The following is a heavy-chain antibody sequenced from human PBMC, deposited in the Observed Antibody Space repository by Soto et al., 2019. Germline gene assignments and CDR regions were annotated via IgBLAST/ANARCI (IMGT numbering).Heavy chain of an antibody. CDR3: ARIAIRVRHYGSGSHHCFDP. CDR2: INHSVST. D-gene: IGHD3-10*01. V-gene: IGHV4-34*01. Sequence: PEKGMKWIGEINHSVSTNYNQSLKSRVTISVDTSKTQFSLKLSSVTAADTAVYYFARIAIRVRHYGSGSHHCFDPGGQ. J-gene: IGHJ5*02.